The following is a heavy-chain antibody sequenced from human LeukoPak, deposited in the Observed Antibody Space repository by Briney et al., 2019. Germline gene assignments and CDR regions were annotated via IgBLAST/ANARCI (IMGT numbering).Heavy chain of an antibody. D-gene: IGHD6-13*01. CDR3: ARDNDYSSSSGY. Sequence: GGSLTLSCAASGFTFGSDAMSWVRQAPGKGLEWVSAISGSGGSTYYADSVKGRFTISRDNARDSLYLQMNSLRDEHTAVYYCARDNDYSSSSGYWGQGTLVTVSS. V-gene: IGHV3-23*01. CDR2: ISGSGGST. CDR1: GFTFGSDA. J-gene: IGHJ4*02.